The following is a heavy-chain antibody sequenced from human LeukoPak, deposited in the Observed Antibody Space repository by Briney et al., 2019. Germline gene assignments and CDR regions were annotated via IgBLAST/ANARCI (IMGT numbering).Heavy chain of an antibody. Sequence: GSLRLSCAASGFTFSSYAMSWIRQVPGKGLEWVSSISGSAISTYYADSVKGRFTISRDNSKNTLYLQMNSLRAEDTAVYYCAKGPLQDYGSDWGQGTLVTVSS. V-gene: IGHV3-23*01. D-gene: IGHD3-10*01. J-gene: IGHJ4*02. CDR1: GFTFSSYA. CDR2: ISGSAIST. CDR3: AKGPLQDYGSD.